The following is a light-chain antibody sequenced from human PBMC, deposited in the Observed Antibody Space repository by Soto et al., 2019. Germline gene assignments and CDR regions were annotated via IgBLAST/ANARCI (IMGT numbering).Light chain of an antibody. Sequence: QSVLTQSPSASASLGASVKLTCTLSSGHNSYAIAWHRQQPEKGPRYLMNLNSDGSHTKGDGIPDRFSGSSSGAERYLTISSLQSEDEADYYCQTWGTGPAVFGGGTQLTVL. CDR3: QTWGTGPAV. CDR2: LNSDGSH. CDR1: SGHNSYA. J-gene: IGLJ7*01. V-gene: IGLV4-69*01.